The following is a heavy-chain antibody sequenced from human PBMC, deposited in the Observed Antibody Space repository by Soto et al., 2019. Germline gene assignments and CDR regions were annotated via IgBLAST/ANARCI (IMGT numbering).Heavy chain of an antibody. CDR1: GFTFSTYS. V-gene: IGHV3-21*01. D-gene: IGHD2-21*01. J-gene: IGHJ6*02. Sequence: EVQLVESGGGLVKPGGSLRLSCAASGFTFSTYSMNWVRQAPGKGLEWVSSINSRSSHIYYADSMTGRFTISRDNAKNALYLQMNSLRAEDTAVYYCARVEVVNYYYTMDVWGQGTTVTVSS. CDR3: ARVEVVNYYYTMDV. CDR2: INSRSSHI.